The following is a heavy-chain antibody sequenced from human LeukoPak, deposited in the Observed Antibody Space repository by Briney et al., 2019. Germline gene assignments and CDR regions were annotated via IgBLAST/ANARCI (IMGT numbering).Heavy chain of an antibody. Sequence: PSETLSLTCSFNGASLSGYYWSLIRQTPGQGLEWIGEINHSGSTKYNPSLKNRLTISIDTSKNHFSLNLTSVTAADTAVYFCARLGTAWYRDFDYWGQGTLVTVSS. CDR3: ARLGTAWYRDFDY. CDR1: GASLSGYY. CDR2: INHSGST. J-gene: IGHJ4*02. V-gene: IGHV4-34*01. D-gene: IGHD6-19*01.